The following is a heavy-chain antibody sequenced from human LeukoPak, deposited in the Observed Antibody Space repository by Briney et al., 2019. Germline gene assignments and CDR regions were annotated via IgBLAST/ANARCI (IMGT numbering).Heavy chain of an antibody. CDR1: GGSISSYY. CDR3: AREPGYSSSWWYYYYYYMDV. Sequence: SETLSLTCTVSGGSISSYYWSWIRQPPGKGLEWIGCIYYSGSTNYNPSLKSRVTISVDTSKNQFSLKLSSVTAADTAVYYCAREPGYSSSWWYYYYYYMDVWGKGTTVTISS. D-gene: IGHD6-13*01. J-gene: IGHJ6*03. V-gene: IGHV4-59*01. CDR2: IYYSGST.